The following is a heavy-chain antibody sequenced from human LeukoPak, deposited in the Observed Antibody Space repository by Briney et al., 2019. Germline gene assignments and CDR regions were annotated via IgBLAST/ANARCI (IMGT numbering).Heavy chain of an antibody. CDR1: GVSISSYY. CDR2: TYTSGST. D-gene: IGHD3-10*01. V-gene: IGHV4-4*07. Sequence: SETLSLTCTVSGVSISSYYWSWHRQPAGKGLEWIGRTYTSGSTNYNHSLNRRVTMSVDTSKNQFSLKLSSVTAADTAVYYCARDAAPYYYGSGIFRKNNWFDPWGQGTLVTVSS. CDR3: ARDAAPYYYGSGIFRKNNWFDP. J-gene: IGHJ5*02.